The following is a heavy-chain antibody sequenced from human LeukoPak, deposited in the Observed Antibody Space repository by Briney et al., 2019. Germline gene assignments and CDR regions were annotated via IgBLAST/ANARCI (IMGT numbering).Heavy chain of an antibody. CDR2: TYYRSKWYN. Sequence: SQTLSLTCAISGDSVSSNSAAWNWIRQSPSRGLEWRGRTYYRSKWYNDYAVSVKSRITINPDTSNNQFSLQLNSVTPEDTAVYYCAREPATAIPEDAFDIWGQGTMVTVSS. V-gene: IGHV6-1*01. CDR3: AREPATAIPEDAFDI. J-gene: IGHJ3*02. CDR1: GDSVSSNSAA. D-gene: IGHD2-2*02.